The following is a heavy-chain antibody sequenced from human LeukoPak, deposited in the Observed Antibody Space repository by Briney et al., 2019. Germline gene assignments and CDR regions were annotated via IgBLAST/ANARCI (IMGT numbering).Heavy chain of an antibody. Sequence: GGSLRLSCAASGFTFSTFAMLWVRQPPGKGLEWVSSIFPSGGEIHYADSVKGRFTISRDNSKNTLSLQMNSLRAEGTAVYYCARKDYGSGSYFFDYWGQGTLVTVSS. D-gene: IGHD3-10*01. CDR3: ARKDYGSGSYFFDY. CDR1: GFTFSTFA. V-gene: IGHV3-23*01. J-gene: IGHJ4*02. CDR2: IFPSGGEI.